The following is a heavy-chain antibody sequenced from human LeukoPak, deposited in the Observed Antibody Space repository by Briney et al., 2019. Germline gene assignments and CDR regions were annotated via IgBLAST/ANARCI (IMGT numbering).Heavy chain of an antibody. CDR1: GFTVSSNY. J-gene: IGHJ3*02. CDR2: IYSGGST. V-gene: IGHV3-53*01. Sequence: GGSLRLSCAASGFTVSSNYMSWVRQAPGKGLEWGAVIYSGGSTYYADSVKGRFTISRDTSKNTLYLQMNSLRAEDTAVYYCARDKEHYYDSSGYYPGAFDIWGQGTMVTVSS. CDR3: ARDKEHYYDSSGYYPGAFDI. D-gene: IGHD3-22*01.